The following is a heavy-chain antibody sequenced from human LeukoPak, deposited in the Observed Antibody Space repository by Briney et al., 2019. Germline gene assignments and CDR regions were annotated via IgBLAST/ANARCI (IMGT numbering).Heavy chain of an antibody. D-gene: IGHD6-13*01. J-gene: IGHJ6*02. Sequence: GESLKISCKGSGYSFTSYWIGWVRQMPGKGLEWMGIIYPGDSDTRHSPSFQGQVTISADKSISTAYLQWSSLKASDTAMYYCARDSSAAAPHYYYYYGMDVWGQGTTVTVSS. V-gene: IGHV5-51*01. CDR1: GYSFTSYW. CDR3: ARDSSAAAPHYYYYYGMDV. CDR2: IYPGDSDT.